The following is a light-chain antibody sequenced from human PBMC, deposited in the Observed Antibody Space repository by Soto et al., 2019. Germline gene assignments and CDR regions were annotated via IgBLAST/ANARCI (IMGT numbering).Light chain of an antibody. Sequence: QSVLTQPASVSASPGQSITISCTGTSSDVGGTNHVSWYQQHPGRAPKLMIYDVDNRPSGVSHRFSGSKSGNTASLTISGLLAEDEADYYCSSFTSGNTYVFGTGTKLTVL. V-gene: IGLV2-14*03. J-gene: IGLJ1*01. CDR3: SSFTSGNTYV. CDR2: DVD. CDR1: SSDVGGTNH.